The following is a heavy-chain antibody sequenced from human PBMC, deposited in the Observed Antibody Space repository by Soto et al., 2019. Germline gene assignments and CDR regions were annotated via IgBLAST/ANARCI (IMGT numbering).Heavy chain of an antibody. CDR2: MNPNSGNT. D-gene: IGHD2-8*01. V-gene: IGHV1-8*01. Sequence: EASVKVSCKASGYTFTSYNINWVRQATGQGLELMGWMNPNSGNTGYAQTFQDRITLTRDTSITTAYMELSSLRSDDTAVYFCVRYGVAAAYWGQGTLVTVSS. CDR3: VRYGVAAAY. J-gene: IGHJ4*02. CDR1: GYTFTSYN.